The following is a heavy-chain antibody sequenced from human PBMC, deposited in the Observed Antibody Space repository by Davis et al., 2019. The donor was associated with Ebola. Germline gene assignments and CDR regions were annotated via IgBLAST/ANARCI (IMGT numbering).Heavy chain of an antibody. CDR3: ASRRHRGPAFDI. V-gene: IGHV3-33*08. D-gene: IGHD1-14*01. CDR1: GFTFSSYG. J-gene: IGHJ3*02. Sequence: PGGSLRPSCAASGFTFSSYGMHWARQAPGKGLEWVAVIWYDGSNKYYADSGKGRFTISRDNSKNTLYLQMNSMRAEDTAVYYCASRRHRGPAFDIWGQGTMVTVSS. CDR2: IWYDGSNK.